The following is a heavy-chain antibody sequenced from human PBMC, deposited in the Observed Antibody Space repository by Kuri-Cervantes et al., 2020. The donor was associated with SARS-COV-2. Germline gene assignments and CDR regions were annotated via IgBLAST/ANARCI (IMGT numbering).Heavy chain of an antibody. D-gene: IGHD5-24*01. Sequence: SVKISCKASAGTFSSYTISCVRQAPGQRPEWMVRIIPILGIANYAQKFQGRVTITADKSTSTAYMDLISLRSEDTAVYYCASVAPPGVEMATTTPFDTWGQGTLVTVSS. CDR3: ASVAPPGVEMATTTPFDT. CDR2: IIPILGIA. CDR1: AGTFSSYT. J-gene: IGHJ4*03. V-gene: IGHV1-69*02.